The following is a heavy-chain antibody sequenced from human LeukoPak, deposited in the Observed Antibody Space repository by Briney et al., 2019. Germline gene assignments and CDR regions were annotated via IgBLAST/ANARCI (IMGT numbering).Heavy chain of an antibody. CDR3: ARVNSGRQTYDYVWGSYRHLGDDDAFDI. V-gene: IGHV3-21*01. J-gene: IGHJ3*02. CDR1: GFTFSSYS. D-gene: IGHD3-16*02. Sequence: PGGSLRLSCAASGFTFSSYSMNWVRQAPGKGLEWVSSISSSSSYIYYADSVKGRFTISRDNAKNSLYLQMNSLRAEDTAVYCCARVNSGRQTYDYVWGSYRHLGDDDAFDIWGQGTMVTVSS. CDR2: ISSSSSYI.